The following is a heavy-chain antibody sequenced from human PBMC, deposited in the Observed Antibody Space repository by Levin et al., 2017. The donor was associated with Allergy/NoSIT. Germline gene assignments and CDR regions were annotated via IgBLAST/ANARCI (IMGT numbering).Heavy chain of an antibody. V-gene: IGHV3-7*01. Sequence: RSGGSLRLSCAASGFTFSSYWVTWVRQAPGKGLEWVGNIKQDGSEQYYGDSVKGRFTISRDNAKNSLYLQMNSLRVEDTAVYYCARDGWGTGSHDYWGQGTLVIVSS. CDR3: ARDGWGTGSHDY. CDR1: GFTFSSYW. J-gene: IGHJ4*02. D-gene: IGHD1-26*01. CDR2: IKQDGSEQ.